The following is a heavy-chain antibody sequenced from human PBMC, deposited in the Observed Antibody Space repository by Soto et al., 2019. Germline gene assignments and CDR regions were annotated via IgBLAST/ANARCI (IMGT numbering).Heavy chain of an antibody. CDR3: ARTPRPTVTNYYYYGMDV. D-gene: IGHD4-4*01. J-gene: IGHJ6*04. Sequence: QVQLVQSGAEVKKPGSSVKVSCKASGGTFSSYAISWVRQAPGQGLEWMGGIIPIFGTANYAQKFQGRVMITADDTTSTAYMALRSLRSEDTAVYYCARTPRPTVTNYYYYGMDVWGKGTTVTVSS. CDR2: IIPIFGTA. V-gene: IGHV1-69*01. CDR1: GGTFSSYA.